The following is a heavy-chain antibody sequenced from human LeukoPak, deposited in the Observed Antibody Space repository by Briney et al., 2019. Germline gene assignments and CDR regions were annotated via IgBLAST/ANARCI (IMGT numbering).Heavy chain of an antibody. CDR1: GGSISSYY. J-gene: IGHJ4*02. CDR3: ARRTGAVAVFDY. V-gene: IGHV4-59*12. Sequence: SETLSLTCTVSGGSISSYYWSWIRQPPGKGLEWIGYIYYSGSTNYNPSLKSRVTISVDTSKNQFSLKLSSVTAADTAVYYCARRTGAVAVFDYWGQGTLVTVSS. CDR2: IYYSGST. D-gene: IGHD6-19*01.